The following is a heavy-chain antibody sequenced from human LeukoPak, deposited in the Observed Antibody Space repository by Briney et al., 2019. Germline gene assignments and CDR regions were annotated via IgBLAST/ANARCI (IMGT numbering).Heavy chain of an antibody. Sequence: GGSLRLSCAASRITSNNYAMSWVRQAPGKGLEWVSGISGSGGSTYYADSVKGRFTISRDNSKNTLYLQVHSLRAEDTAIYFCVRGSSGIVIRGIAWAWFGPWGQGTLVTVSS. CDR2: ISGSGGST. D-gene: IGHD3-16*01. J-gene: IGHJ5*02. CDR1: RITSNNYA. CDR3: VRGSSGIVIRGIAWAWFGP. V-gene: IGHV3-23*01.